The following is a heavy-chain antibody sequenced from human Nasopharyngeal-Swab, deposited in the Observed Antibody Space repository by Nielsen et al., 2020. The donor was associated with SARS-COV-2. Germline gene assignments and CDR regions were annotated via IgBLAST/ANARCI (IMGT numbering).Heavy chain of an antibody. CDR1: GYTFTSYA. Sequence: ASVKVSCKASGYTFTSYAMHWVRQAPGQRLEWMGWINAGNGNTKYSQKFQGRVTMTEDTSTDTAYMELSSLRSEDTAVYYCATSSVDTAMPDYYYYMDVWGKGTTVTVSS. CDR3: ATSSVDTAMPDYYYYMDV. CDR2: INAGNGNT. V-gene: IGHV1-3*01. D-gene: IGHD5-18*01. J-gene: IGHJ6*03.